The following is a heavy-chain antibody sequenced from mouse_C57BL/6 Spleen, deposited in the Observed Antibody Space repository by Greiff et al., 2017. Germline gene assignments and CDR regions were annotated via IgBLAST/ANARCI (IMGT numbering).Heavy chain of an antibody. D-gene: IGHD1-1*01. CDR3: AIYGSSYFDY. CDR1: GYTFTSYW. J-gene: IGHJ2*01. CDR2: IDPSDSYT. Sequence: VQLQQPGAELVKPGASVKLSCKASGYTFTSYWMQWVKQRPGQGLEWIGEIDPSDSYTNYNQKFKGKATLTVDTSSSTAYMQLSSLTSEDSAVYYCAIYGSSYFDYWGQGTTLTVSS. V-gene: IGHV1-50*01.